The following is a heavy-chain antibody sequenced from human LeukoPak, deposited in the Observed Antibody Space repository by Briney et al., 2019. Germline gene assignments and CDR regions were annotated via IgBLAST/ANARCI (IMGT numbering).Heavy chain of an antibody. CDR2: IYYSGTT. CDR3: ARHVSGSSLFDY. J-gene: IGHJ4*02. V-gene: IGHV4-39*01. Sequence: SETLSLTCTVSGGSISSASNYWVWIRQPPGKGLERIGTIYYSGTTYYNPSLKSRVTISVDTSKNQFSLILSSVTAADTTVYYCARHVSGSSLFDYWGQGTLVTVSS. CDR1: GGSISSASNY. D-gene: IGHD3-10*01.